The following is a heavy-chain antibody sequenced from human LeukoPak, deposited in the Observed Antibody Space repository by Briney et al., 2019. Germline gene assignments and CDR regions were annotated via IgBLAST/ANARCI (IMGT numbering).Heavy chain of an antibody. CDR3: ARDHEVATIRYFDY. V-gene: IGHV1-69*01. D-gene: IGHD5-24*01. J-gene: IGHJ4*02. Sequence: GASVNVSCKASGGTFSRYAISWVRQAPGQGLEWMGGIIPIVGTATYAQKFQGRVMITADESTSTAYMELSRLRSEDTAFYYCARDHEVATIRYFDYWGQGTLVTVSS. CDR1: GGTFSRYA. CDR2: IIPIVGTA.